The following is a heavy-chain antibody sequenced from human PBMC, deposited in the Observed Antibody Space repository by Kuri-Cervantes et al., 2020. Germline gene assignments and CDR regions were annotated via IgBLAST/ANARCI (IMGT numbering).Heavy chain of an antibody. J-gene: IGHJ4*02. V-gene: IGHV3-33*08. D-gene: IGHD3-3*01. CDR1: GFTFSSYG. CDR2: IWYDGSNK. CDR3: ARDLGHYDFPEYYFDY. Sequence: LSLTCAASGFTFSSYGMHWVRQAPGKGLEWVAVIWYDGSNKYYADSVKGRFIISRDNSKNTLYLQMNSLRAEDTAVYYCARDLGHYDFPEYYFDYWGQGTLVTVSS.